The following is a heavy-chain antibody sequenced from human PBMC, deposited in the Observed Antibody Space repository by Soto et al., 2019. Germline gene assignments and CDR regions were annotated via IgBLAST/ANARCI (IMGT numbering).Heavy chain of an antibody. J-gene: IGHJ4*02. CDR3: TKALFSSYYYDTNGYSVDY. Sequence: GGSLRLSCAASGFTFSNYGMHWVRQAPGKGLELLAFISFDGSDKYYADSVKGRFTVSRDTSKNTLYLQMNSLRAEDTALYYCTKALFSSYYYDTNGYSVDYWGQGTLVPVSS. D-gene: IGHD3-22*01. CDR1: GFTFSNYG. V-gene: IGHV3-30*18. CDR2: ISFDGSDK.